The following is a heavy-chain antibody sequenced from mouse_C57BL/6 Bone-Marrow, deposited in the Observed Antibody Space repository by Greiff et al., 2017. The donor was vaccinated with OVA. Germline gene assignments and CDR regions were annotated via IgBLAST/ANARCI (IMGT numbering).Heavy chain of an antibody. CDR3: TRGDGSSWFAY. Sequence: VKLMESGAELVRPGASVTLSCKASGYTFTDYEMHWVKQTPVHGLEWIGAIDPETGGTAYNQKFKGKAILTADKSSSTAYMELRSLTSEDSAVYYCTRGDGSSWFAYWGQGTLVTVSA. J-gene: IGHJ3*01. CDR2: IDPETGGT. CDR1: GYTFTDYE. D-gene: IGHD1-1*01. V-gene: IGHV1-15*01.